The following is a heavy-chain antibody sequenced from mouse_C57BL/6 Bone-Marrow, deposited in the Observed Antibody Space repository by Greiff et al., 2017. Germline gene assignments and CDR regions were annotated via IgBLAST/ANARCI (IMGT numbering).Heavy chain of an antibody. CDR3: ARYEGPFDY. Sequence: QVQLKQSGAELVKPGASVKMSCKASGYTFTSYWITWVKQRPGQGLEWIGDIYPGSGSTNYNEKFKSKATLTVDTSSSTAYMQLSSLTSEDSAVYYCARYEGPFDYWGQGTTLTASS. CDR1: GYTFTSYW. V-gene: IGHV1-55*01. J-gene: IGHJ2*01. D-gene: IGHD2-3*01. CDR2: IYPGSGST.